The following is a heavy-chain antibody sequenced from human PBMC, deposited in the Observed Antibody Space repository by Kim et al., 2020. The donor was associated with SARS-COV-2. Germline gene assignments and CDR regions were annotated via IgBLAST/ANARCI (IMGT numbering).Heavy chain of an antibody. V-gene: IGHV3-48*02. D-gene: IGHD2-2*03. Sequence: GGSLRLSCAASGFTFSNYAMNWVRQAPGKGLEWVSHITSTSSTIYDADSVKGRFTISIDNAKNSLYLQMNSLRDEDTAIYYCARDKIGYCSSTSCYPSHAFDIWGQGTMVTVSS. CDR1: GFTFSNYA. CDR2: ITSTSSTI. J-gene: IGHJ3*02. CDR3: ARDKIGYCSSTSCYPSHAFDI.